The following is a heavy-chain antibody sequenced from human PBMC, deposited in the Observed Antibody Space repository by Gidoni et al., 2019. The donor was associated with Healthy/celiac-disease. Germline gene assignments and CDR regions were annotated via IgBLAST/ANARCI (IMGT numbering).Heavy chain of an antibody. D-gene: IGHD3-22*01. J-gene: IGHJ5*02. CDR1: GGSITSGGYS. Sequence: QLQLQESGSGLVKPSQTLSLTCAVSGGSITSGGYSWSWIRQPPGKGLEWIGYIYHSGSTYYNPSLKSRVTISVDRSKNQFSLKLSSVTAADTAVYYCARGVSAQWLLHFGWFDPWGQGTLVTVSS. CDR3: ARGVSAQWLLHFGWFDP. CDR2: IYHSGST. V-gene: IGHV4-30-2*01.